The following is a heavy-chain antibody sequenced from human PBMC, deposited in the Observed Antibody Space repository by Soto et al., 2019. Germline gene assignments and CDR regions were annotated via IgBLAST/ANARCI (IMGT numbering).Heavy chain of an antibody. Sequence: QRQLRESGPGLVKPSETLSLTCSVSDGSISTRDYYWGRIRQPPGKGLEWIARLSSGLSTYYSPALKSRVTVREDTSKNQLRLRLTSVSAADTAVYDCVRHFARYSDYESFWSFDLWGRGTLVTVSS. V-gene: IGHV4-39*01. D-gene: IGHD5-12*01. CDR3: VRHFARYSDYESFWSFDL. CDR1: DGSISTRDYY. J-gene: IGHJ2*01. CDR2: LSSGLST.